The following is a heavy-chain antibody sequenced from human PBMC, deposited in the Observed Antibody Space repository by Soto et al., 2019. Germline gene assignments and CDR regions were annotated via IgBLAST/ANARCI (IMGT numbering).Heavy chain of an antibody. Sequence: SLTCTVSGGSISSYYWSWIRQPPGKGLEWIGYIYYSGSTNYNPSLKSRVTISVDTSKNQFSLKLSSVTAADTAVYYCARDRGTAVVHYYYYGMDVWGQGTTVTVSS. CDR1: GGSISSYY. CDR2: IYYSGST. V-gene: IGHV4-59*01. J-gene: IGHJ6*02. CDR3: ARDRGTAVVHYYYYGMDV. D-gene: IGHD5-18*01.